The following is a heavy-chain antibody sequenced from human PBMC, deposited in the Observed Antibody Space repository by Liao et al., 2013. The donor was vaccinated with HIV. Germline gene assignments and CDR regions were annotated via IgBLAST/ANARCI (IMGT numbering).Heavy chain of an antibody. Sequence: QVQLQQWGAGLLKPSETLSLTCAVYGGSFSGYYWSWIRQPPGKGLEWIGEINHSGSTNYNPSLKSRVTISEDTSKNQFSLKLSSVTAADTAVYYCARGPPHITIFGVVNSNWYFDLWGRGTLVTVSS. D-gene: IGHD3-3*01. V-gene: IGHV4-34*01. CDR3: ARGPPHITIFGVVNSNWYFDL. CDR1: GGSFSGYY. J-gene: IGHJ2*01. CDR2: INHSGST.